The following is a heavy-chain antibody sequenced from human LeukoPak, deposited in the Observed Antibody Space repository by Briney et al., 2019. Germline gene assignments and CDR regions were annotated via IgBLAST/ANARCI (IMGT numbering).Heavy chain of an antibody. Sequence: SETLSLTCTVSGGSISSSSYYWGWIRQPPGKGMEWIGSIYYSGITYYNPSLKSRVTISVDTSKNQFSLKLSSVTAADTAVYYCARHGPLWYFDLWGRGTLVTVSS. J-gene: IGHJ2*01. CDR3: ARHGPLWYFDL. CDR1: GGSISSSSYY. CDR2: IYYSGIT. V-gene: IGHV4-39*01.